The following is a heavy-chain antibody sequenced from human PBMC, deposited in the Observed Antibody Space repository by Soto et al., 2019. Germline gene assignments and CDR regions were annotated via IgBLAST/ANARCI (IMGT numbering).Heavy chain of an antibody. Sequence: SVKVSCKASGGTFSSYAISWVRQAPGQGLEWMGGIIPIFGTANYAQKFQGRVTITADESTSTAYMELSSLRSEDTAVYYCAREGDTVNNDNYYCSGMEILCQGTTHNISS. CDR2: IIPIFGTA. J-gene: IGHJ6*02. CDR1: GGTFSSYA. V-gene: IGHV1-69*13. CDR3: AREGDTVNNDNYYCSGMEI. D-gene: IGHD4-4*01.